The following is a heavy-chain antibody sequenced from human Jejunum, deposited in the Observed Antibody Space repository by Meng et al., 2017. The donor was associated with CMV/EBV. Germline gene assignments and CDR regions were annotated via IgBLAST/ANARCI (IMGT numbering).Heavy chain of an antibody. V-gene: IGHV3-21*01. CDR3: ARDVYDVVPAALNNNYYYGMDV. CDR1: T. Sequence: TMNWVRQAPGKGLELVSSIGSRNTYIYYADSVKGRFTISRDNAKNSLYLQMNSLRAEDTAVYYCARDVYDVVPAALNNNYYYGMDVWGQGTTVTVSS. J-gene: IGHJ6*02. CDR2: IGSRNTYI. D-gene: IGHD2-2*01.